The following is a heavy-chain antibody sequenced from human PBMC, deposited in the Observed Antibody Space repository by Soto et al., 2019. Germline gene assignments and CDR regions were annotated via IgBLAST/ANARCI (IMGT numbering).Heavy chain of an antibody. CDR3: ARDQGITTFGMYSMYYYGMDV. V-gene: IGHV1-18*01. CDR2: ICTDNGNT. J-gene: IGHJ6*02. D-gene: IGHD3-3*01. Sequence: QVQLVQSGAEVKKPGASVKVSCKASGYTFTNSGISWVRQAPGQGLEWMGWICTDNGNTNYAQQLQGRVSMTTDTSTITAYMDLSTIRSDDTAVYYCARDQGITTFGMYSMYYYGMDVWGRGTTVTGSS. CDR1: GYTFTNSG.